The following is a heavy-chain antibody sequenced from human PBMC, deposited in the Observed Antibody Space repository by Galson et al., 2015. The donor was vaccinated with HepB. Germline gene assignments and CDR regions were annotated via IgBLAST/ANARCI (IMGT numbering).Heavy chain of an antibody. D-gene: IGHD1-20*01. V-gene: IGHV3-15*01. Sequence: SLRLSCAASGFTFNNAWMSWVRQAPGKGLEWVGRIKRKTDGATTDYAAPVKGRFTISRDDSKDTLYLQMNSLKTEDTAVYYCTTRYNWNQYTQNDVDYWGQGTLVTVSS. J-gene: IGHJ4*02. CDR3: TTRYNWNQYTQNDVDY. CDR2: IKRKTDGATT. CDR1: GFTFNNAW.